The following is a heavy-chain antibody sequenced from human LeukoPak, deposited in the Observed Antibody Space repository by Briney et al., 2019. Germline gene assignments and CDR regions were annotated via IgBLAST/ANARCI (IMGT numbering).Heavy chain of an antibody. CDR2: IIPIFGIA. D-gene: IGHD3-9*01. Sequence: SVKVSCKASGGTFSSYAISWVRQAPGQGLEWMGRIIPIFGIANYAQKFQGRVTITTDKSTSTAYMELSSLRSEDTAVYYCARDPTGNPPYYYYGMDVWGQGTTVTVSS. V-gene: IGHV1-69*04. CDR3: ARDPTGNPPYYYYGMDV. J-gene: IGHJ6*02. CDR1: GGTFSSYA.